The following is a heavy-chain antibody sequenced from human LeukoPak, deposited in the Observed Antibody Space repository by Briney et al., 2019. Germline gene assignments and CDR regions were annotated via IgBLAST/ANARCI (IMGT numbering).Heavy chain of an antibody. CDR2: IYTSGST. D-gene: IGHD3-10*01. V-gene: IGHV4-4*07. Sequence: SETLSLTCTVSGGSISSYYRSWIRQPAGKGLEWIGRIYTSGSTNSNPSLKSRVTISVDTSKNQFSLKLSSVTAADTAVNYGARRSGSGSYYHYFHYWGQETVVTLPS. CDR1: GGSISSYY. J-gene: IGHJ4*02. CDR3: ARRSGSGSYYHYFHY.